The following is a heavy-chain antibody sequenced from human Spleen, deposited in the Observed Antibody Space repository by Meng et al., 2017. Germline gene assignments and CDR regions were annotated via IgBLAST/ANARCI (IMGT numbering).Heavy chain of an antibody. CDR2: IYPGDSDT. D-gene: IGHD1-26*01. V-gene: IGHV5-51*01. J-gene: IGHJ4*02. Sequence: GESLKISCKGSGYNFITYWIAWVRQMPGKGLEWMGIIYPGDSDTRYSPSFQGQVTISADKSTNTAYLQWGRLKASDTATYYCARRILGAAGGGDYWGQGTLVTVSS. CDR1: GYNFITYW. CDR3: ARRILGAAGGGDY.